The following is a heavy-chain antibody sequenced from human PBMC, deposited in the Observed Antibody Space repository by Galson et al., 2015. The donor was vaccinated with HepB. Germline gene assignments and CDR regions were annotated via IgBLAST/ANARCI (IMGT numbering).Heavy chain of an antibody. CDR3: ARAVGADRGYYYYYMDV. Sequence: SLRLSCAASGFTFSSYSMNWVRQAPGKGLEWVSSISSSSSYIYYADSVKGRFTISKDNAKNSLYLQMNSLRAEDTAVYYCARAVGADRGYYYYYMDVWGKGTTVTVSS. D-gene: IGHD1-26*01. V-gene: IGHV3-21*01. CDR1: GFTFSSYS. J-gene: IGHJ6*03. CDR2: ISSSSSYI.